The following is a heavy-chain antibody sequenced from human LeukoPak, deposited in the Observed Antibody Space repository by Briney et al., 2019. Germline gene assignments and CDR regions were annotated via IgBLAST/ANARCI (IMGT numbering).Heavy chain of an antibody. V-gene: IGHV4-39*01. CDR3: ARHRSTYYYDSSGYSH. J-gene: IGHJ4*02. CDR2: IYYSGST. CDR1: GGSISGSSYY. D-gene: IGHD3-22*01. Sequence: KPSETLSLTCTVSGGSISGSSYYWGWIRQPPGKGLEWIGIIYYSGSTYYNPSLKSRVTISVDASKNQFSLKLSSVTAADTAVYYCARHRSTYYYDSSGYSHWGQGTLVTVSS.